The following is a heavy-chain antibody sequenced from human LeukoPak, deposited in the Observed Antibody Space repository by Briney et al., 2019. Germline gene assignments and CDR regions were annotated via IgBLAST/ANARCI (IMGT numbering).Heavy chain of an antibody. V-gene: IGHV3-33*01. Sequence: GRSLRLSCAASGFTFSSYGMHWVRQAPGKGLEWVAVIWYDGSNKYYADSVKGRFTISRDNSKNTLYLQMNSLRAEDTAVYYCARDLASIAAPNYYGMDVWGQGTTVTVSS. J-gene: IGHJ6*02. CDR3: ARDLASIAAPNYYGMDV. D-gene: IGHD6-6*01. CDR1: GFTFSSYG. CDR2: IWYDGSNK.